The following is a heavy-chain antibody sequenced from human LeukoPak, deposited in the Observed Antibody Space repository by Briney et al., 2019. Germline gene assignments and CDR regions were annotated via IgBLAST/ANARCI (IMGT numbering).Heavy chain of an antibody. V-gene: IGHV4-31*03. CDR2: IYYSGST. J-gene: IGHJ4*02. D-gene: IGHD2/OR15-2a*01. CDR1: GGSISSGGYY. CDR3: TGHHPRNTVDF. Sequence: SQTLSLTCTVSGGSISSGGYYWSWIRQHPGKGLEWIGYIYYSGSTYYNPSLKSRVTISVDTSKNQFSLKLSSVTAADTAVYYCTGHHPRNTVDFWGQGTLVTVSS.